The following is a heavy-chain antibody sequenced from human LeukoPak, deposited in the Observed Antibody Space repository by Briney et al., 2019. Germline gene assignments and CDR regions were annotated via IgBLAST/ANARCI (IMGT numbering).Heavy chain of an antibody. J-gene: IGHJ5*02. Sequence: SVKVSCKASGFTSSSSAMQRVRPARGQSLKWIGSIAVGSGNTNYGKKFQERVTITRDMSTSTACMELSSLRYEDTAVYYCAAFQMDYYDSIGRFDPWGQGTLATVSS. CDR3: AAFQMDYYDSIGRFDP. D-gene: IGHD3-22*01. CDR2: IAVGSGNT. V-gene: IGHV1-58*02. CDR1: GFTSSSSA.